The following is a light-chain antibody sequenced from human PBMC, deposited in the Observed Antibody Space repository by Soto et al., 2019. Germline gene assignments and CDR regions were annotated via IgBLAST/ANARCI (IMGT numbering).Light chain of an antibody. V-gene: IGKV1-27*01. CDR2: PAS. CDR1: QGIRNS. Sequence: DIQMTQSPSSLSSSVGDRVSITCRASQGIRNSLAWYQQKSGKVPKLLIYPASTVQSAVPSRFSGSGSGTEFTLTISSLQPEDVATYYCQKYFSVPFTFGPGTKVDLK. J-gene: IGKJ3*01. CDR3: QKYFSVPFT.